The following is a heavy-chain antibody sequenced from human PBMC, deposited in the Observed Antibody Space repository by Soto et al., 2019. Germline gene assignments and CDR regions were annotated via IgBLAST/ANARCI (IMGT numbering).Heavy chain of an antibody. V-gene: IGHV3-11*06. Sequence: GGSLRLSCAASGFTFSDYYMSWIRQAPGKGLEWVSYISSSSSYTNYADSVKGRFTISRDNAKNSLYLQMNSLRAEDTAVYYCARELAAAGSFGYWGQGTLVTVSS. J-gene: IGHJ4*02. CDR2: ISSSSSYT. D-gene: IGHD6-13*01. CDR3: ARELAAAGSFGY. CDR1: GFTFSDYY.